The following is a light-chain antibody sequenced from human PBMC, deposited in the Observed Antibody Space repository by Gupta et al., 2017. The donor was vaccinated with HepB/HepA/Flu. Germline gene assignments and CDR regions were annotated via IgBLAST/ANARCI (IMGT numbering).Light chain of an antibody. V-gene: IGLV6-57*03. J-gene: IGLJ3*02. Sequence: NFMLIQPHSVSESPGKTVTISCTRSSGSIASNFVQWFQQRPGTAPTTVIYEDNQRPSGVPDRFSGSIDVSSNSASLTISGLKTEDEADYYCQSYDSNNHGVFGGGTKLTVL. CDR3: QSYDSNNHGV. CDR2: EDN. CDR1: SGSIASNF.